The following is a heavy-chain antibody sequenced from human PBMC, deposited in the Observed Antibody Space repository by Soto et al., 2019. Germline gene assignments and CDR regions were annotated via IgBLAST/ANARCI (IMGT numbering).Heavy chain of an antibody. Sequence: GGSQRLSSTASGFTFSSYWMSWVRQAPGKGLEWVANIKQDGSEKYYVDSVKGRFTISRDNAKNSLYLQMNSLRAEDTAVYYCARSRYGSGSYGYYYYYMDVWGKGTTVTVSS. D-gene: IGHD3-10*01. J-gene: IGHJ6*03. CDR3: ARSRYGSGSYGYYYYYMDV. V-gene: IGHV3-7*01. CDR2: IKQDGSEK. CDR1: GFTFSSYW.